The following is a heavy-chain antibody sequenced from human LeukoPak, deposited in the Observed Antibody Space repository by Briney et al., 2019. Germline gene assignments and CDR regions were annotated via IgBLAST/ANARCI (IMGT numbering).Heavy chain of an antibody. CDR2: INSDGSST. Sequence: GGSLRLSCASSGFTFSSYWMHWVRQAPGKGLVWVSRINSDGSSTSYADSVKGRFTISRDNAKNTLYLQMNSLRAEDTAVYYCARVQAYYYDSSGYYAEGGGAFDIWGQGTMVTVSS. V-gene: IGHV3-74*01. CDR3: ARVQAYYYDSSGYYAEGGGAFDI. D-gene: IGHD3-22*01. CDR1: GFTFSSYW. J-gene: IGHJ3*02.